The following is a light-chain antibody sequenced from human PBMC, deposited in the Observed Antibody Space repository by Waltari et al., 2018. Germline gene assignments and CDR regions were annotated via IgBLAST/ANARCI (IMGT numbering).Light chain of an antibody. V-gene: IGKV3-11*01. J-gene: IGKJ4*01. Sequence: EILLTQSPVTLSVSPGERATLSCKASQSVRSYLAWYQQKPGQAPSLLIYDASNRASVIPARFSGSASGTDFTLTISIVEPEDFAVYYCQQRHDWPLNFGGGTKLEIK. CDR1: QSVRSY. CDR3: QQRHDWPLN. CDR2: DAS.